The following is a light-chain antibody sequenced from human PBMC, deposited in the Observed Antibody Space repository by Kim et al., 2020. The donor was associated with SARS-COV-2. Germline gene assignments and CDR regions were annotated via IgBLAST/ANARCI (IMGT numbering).Light chain of an antibody. CDR3: QQSYSTPYT. Sequence: GDRVTITCRASQSISSYLNWYQQKPGKAPKLLIYASSSLQSGVPSRFSGSGSGTDFTLTISSLQPEDFATYYCQQSYSTPYTFGQGTKLEI. CDR1: QSISSY. V-gene: IGKV1-39*01. J-gene: IGKJ2*01. CDR2: ASS.